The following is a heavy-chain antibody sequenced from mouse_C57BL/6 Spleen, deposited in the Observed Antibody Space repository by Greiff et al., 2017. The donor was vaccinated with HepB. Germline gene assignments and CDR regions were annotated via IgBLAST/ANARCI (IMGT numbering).Heavy chain of an antibody. Sequence: VMLLESGPGLVAPSQCLSITCTVSGFSLTSYAISWVRQPPGKGLEWLGVIWTGGGTNYNSAPNSRLSISKDNSKSQVFLKMNSLQTDDTARYYCARTHCGSSYYFDYWGQGTTLTVSS. D-gene: IGHD1-1*01. CDR1: GFSLTSYA. J-gene: IGHJ2*01. CDR3: ARTHCGSSYYFDY. CDR2: IWTGGGT. V-gene: IGHV2-9-1*01.